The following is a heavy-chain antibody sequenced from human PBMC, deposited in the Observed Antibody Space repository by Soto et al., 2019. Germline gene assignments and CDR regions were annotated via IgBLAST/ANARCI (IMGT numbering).Heavy chain of an antibody. CDR3: GRRDDFCNGYIDY. V-gene: IGHV1-18*01. D-gene: IGHD3-3*01. CDR2: ISAYNDKT. Sequence: QVQLVQSGAEVKKPGASVKVSCKASGYTFTSYGISWVRQAPGQGLEWMGWISAYNDKTNYAQKLQGRVTMTTDTSTSTAYMELRSLWCAETAGYYCGRRDDFCNGYIDYWGQGTPFTVSS. J-gene: IGHJ4*02. CDR1: GYTFTSYG.